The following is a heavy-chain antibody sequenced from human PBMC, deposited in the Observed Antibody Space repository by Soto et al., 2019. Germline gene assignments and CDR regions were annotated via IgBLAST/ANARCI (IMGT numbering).Heavy chain of an antibody. V-gene: IGHV3-23*01. D-gene: IGHD3-10*01. Sequence: EVQLLESGGGLVQPGGSLRLSCAASGFPFTGYAMSWVRQAPGKGLEWVSAISGHGDATFYADSVKGRFTISRDNSKNTLYLHMNSQRAEDTALYYCANSRVSMVRGLIIIPNYWGQGTLVTVSS. J-gene: IGHJ4*02. CDR1: GFPFTGYA. CDR3: ANSRVSMVRGLIIIPNY. CDR2: ISGHGDAT.